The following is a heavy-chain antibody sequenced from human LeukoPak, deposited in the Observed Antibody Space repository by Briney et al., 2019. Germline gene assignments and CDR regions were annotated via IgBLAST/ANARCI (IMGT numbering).Heavy chain of an antibody. D-gene: IGHD6-19*01. Sequence: PGGSLRLSCAASGFIFNNYWMTWVRQAPGKGLEWVANIKEDGSEQYYVDSVKGRFTISGDNAENSLYLQMNSLRTEDTAVYYCARGGEGIAVYRDYFHYWGQGTLVTVSS. CDR3: ARGGEGIAVYRDYFHY. CDR1: GFIFNNYW. CDR2: IKEDGSEQ. J-gene: IGHJ4*02. V-gene: IGHV3-7*03.